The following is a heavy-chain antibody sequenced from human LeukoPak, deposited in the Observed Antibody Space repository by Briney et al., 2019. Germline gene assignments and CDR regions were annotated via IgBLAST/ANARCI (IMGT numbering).Heavy chain of an antibody. D-gene: IGHD3-22*01. J-gene: IGHJ3*02. Sequence: GGSLRLSCAASGFTFSSYAMSWVRQAPGKGLEWVAFIRNDGSNEYNADSVKGRLTISRDNSKNTLYLQMNSLRSEDTAVYYCAKKADSSGYYSGAFDIWGQGTMVTVSS. CDR1: GFTFSSYA. CDR3: AKKADSSGYYSGAFDI. V-gene: IGHV3-30*02. CDR2: IRNDGSNE.